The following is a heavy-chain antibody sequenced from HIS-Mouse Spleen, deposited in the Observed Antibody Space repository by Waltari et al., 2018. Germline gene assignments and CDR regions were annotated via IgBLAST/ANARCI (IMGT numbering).Heavy chain of an antibody. CDR3: AREGDSGSYFDY. CDR1: GFTFISYW. D-gene: IGHD1-26*01. CDR2: IKQDGSEK. Sequence: EVQLVESGGGLVQPGGSVRLSCAASGFTFISYWMSWVRQAPGKGLEWVANIKQDGSEKYYVDSVKGRFTISRDNAKNSLYLQMNSLRAEDTAVYYCAREGDSGSYFDYWGQGTLVTVSS. V-gene: IGHV3-7*01. J-gene: IGHJ4*02.